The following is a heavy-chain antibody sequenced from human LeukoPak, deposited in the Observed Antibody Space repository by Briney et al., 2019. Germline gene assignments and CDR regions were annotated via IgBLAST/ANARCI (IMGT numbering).Heavy chain of an antibody. D-gene: IGHD2-21*02. Sequence: SVKVSCKASGYTFTSYYMHWVRQAPGQGLEWMGGIIPIFGTANYAQKFQGRVTITADESTSTAYMELSSLRSEDTAVYYCARADCGGDCCPWGQGTLVTVSS. CDR3: ARADCGGDCCP. CDR1: GYTFTSYY. CDR2: IIPIFGTA. J-gene: IGHJ5*02. V-gene: IGHV1-69*13.